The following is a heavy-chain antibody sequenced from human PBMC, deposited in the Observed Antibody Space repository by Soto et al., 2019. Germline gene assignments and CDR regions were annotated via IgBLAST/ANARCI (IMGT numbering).Heavy chain of an antibody. CDR2: IGAHNGNT. V-gene: IGHV1-18*01. J-gene: IGHJ4*02. Sequence: QVHLVQSGAEVKKPGASVKVSCQGSGYAFTTYGITWVRQAPGQGLEWMGWIGAHNGNTNYAQKFQGRVTVTRDPSTSTAYMELRSLRYDDTAVYYCARGRYGDYWGQGALVTVSS. D-gene: IGHD1-1*01. CDR3: ARGRYGDY. CDR1: GYAFTTYG.